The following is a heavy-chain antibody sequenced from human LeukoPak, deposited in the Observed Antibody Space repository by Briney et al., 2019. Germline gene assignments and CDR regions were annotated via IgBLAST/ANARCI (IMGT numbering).Heavy chain of an antibody. Sequence: PSETLSLTCTVSGGSISSGSYYWSWIRQPAGKGLEYIGRIYTSGSTSYNPSLKSRVTISVDTSKNQFSLKLSSVTAADTAVYYCARAGDCSGGSCYSIVDWFDPWGQGTLVTVSS. CDR2: IYTSGST. CDR1: GGSISSGSYY. CDR3: ARAGDCSGGSCYSIVDWFDP. J-gene: IGHJ5*02. D-gene: IGHD2-15*01. V-gene: IGHV4-61*02.